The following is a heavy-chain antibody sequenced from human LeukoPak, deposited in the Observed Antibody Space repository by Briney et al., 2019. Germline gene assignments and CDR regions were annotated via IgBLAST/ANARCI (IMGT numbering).Heavy chain of an antibody. CDR1: GLSLSTFGVG. CDR2: TYWNGDK. J-gene: IGHJ6*02. CDR3: GHRRQSYDYHGVDV. D-gene: IGHD6-19*01. Sequence: SGPSVVKPTQTLTLTCTFSGLSLSTFGVGVVWIRHPPGMALEWLGVTYWNGDKRYNPSLKSRVTITKDTSSNQDVLTMTNMDPVDTATYYCGHRRQSYDYHGVDVWGQGTTVTVSS. V-gene: IGHV2-5*01.